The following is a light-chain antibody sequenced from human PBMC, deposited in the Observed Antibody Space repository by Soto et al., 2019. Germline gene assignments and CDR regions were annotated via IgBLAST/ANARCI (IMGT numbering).Light chain of an antibody. CDR1: SSNAR. CDR3: SSHGGMA. CDR2: EDT. J-gene: IGLJ2*01. V-gene: IGLV2-23*01. Sequence: QSALTQPASVSGSPGQSITISCTTTSSNARVSWFQHHPGKAPRLMIYEDTQRPSGVSNRLSGSKSGNTASLTITGLQAEDEADYYCSSHGGMAFGGGTKVTVL.